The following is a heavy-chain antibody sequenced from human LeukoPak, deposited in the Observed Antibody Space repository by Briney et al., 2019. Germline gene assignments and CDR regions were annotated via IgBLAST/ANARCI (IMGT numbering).Heavy chain of an antibody. D-gene: IGHD6-6*01. CDR2: INPSGGST. CDR3: ARDLSSSSDYYYYYGMDV. CDR1: VCTFTIYY. J-gene: IGHJ6*02. Sequence: ASVKVSCKASVCTFTIYYMHSVRQAPGLGLERIGIINPSGGSTSYVQKFQGRVTMTRDTSTSTVYMELSSLRSEDTAVYYCARDLSSSSDYYYYYGMDVWGQGTKVTVSS. V-gene: IGHV1-46*01.